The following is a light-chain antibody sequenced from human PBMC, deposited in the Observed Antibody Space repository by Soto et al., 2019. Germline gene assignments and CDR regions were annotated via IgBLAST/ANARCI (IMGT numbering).Light chain of an antibody. CDR1: DNIGPW. CDR3: QHYNSDSMT. V-gene: IGKV1-5*03. CDR2: KAS. J-gene: IGKJ1*01. Sequence: DFQMTQSPSTLSASDGDRVAIXXRASDNIGPWVAWYQQKPGTAPKLXIYKASTLETGVPSMFAGSGSGTGFTLTSTRLQPDDFATYCCQHYNSDSMTFGQGTKVDNK.